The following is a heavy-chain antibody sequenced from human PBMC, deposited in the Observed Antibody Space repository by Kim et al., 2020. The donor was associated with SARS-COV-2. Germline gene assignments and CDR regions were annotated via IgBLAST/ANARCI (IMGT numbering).Heavy chain of an antibody. CDR1: GGSFSGYY. V-gene: IGHV4-34*01. D-gene: IGHD3-22*01. J-gene: IGHJ6*02. Sequence: SETLSLTCAVYGGSFSGYYWSWIRQPPGKGLEWIGEINHSGSTNYNPSLKSRVTISVDTSKNQFFLKLSSVTAADTAVYYCARGSTGVAMIVVVQIYYYYARRVWGQGTTVTVSS. CDR2: INHSGST. CDR3: ARGSTGVAMIVVVQIYYYYARRV.